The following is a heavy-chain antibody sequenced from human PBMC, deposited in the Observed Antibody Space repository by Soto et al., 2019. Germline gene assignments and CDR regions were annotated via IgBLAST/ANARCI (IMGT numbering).Heavy chain of an antibody. CDR2: INHSGST. Sequence: PSETLSLTXAVYGGSFSGYYWSWIRQPPGKGLEWIGEINHSGSTNYNPSLKSRVTISVDTSKNQFSLKLSSVTAADTAVYYCARAGGRKWELRWFDPWGQGTLVTVSS. V-gene: IGHV4-34*01. CDR3: ARAGGRKWELRWFDP. CDR1: GGSFSGYY. J-gene: IGHJ5*02. D-gene: IGHD1-26*01.